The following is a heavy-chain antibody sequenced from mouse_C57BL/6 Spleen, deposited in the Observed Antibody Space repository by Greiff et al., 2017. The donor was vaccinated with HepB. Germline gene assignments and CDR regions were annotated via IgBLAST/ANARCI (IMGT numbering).Heavy chain of an antibody. CDR1: GYAFSSSW. V-gene: IGHV1-82*01. D-gene: IGHD2-4*01. CDR2: IYPGDGDT. Sequence: LQESGPELVKPGASVKISCKASGYAFSSSWMNWVKQRPGKGLEWIGRIYPGDGDTNYNGKFKGKATLTADKSSSTAYMQLSSLTSEDSAVYFCARGNYDYDANYWGQGTTLTVSS. J-gene: IGHJ2*01. CDR3: ARGNYDYDANY.